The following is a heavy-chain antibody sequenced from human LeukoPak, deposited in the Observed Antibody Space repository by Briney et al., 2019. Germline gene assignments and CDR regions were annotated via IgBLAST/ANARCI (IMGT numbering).Heavy chain of an antibody. CDR2: VSGGGIST. CDR1: EFTFSSYV. Sequence: PGGSLRLSCVPSEFTFSSYVMSWVRQAAGRGLEWVSTVSGGGISTHYADSVKGRFTISRDNSENTLYLQMTSLRAEDTAVNYCAKDQGDRVGSSVSWGQGTLVTVSS. D-gene: IGHD2-2*01. J-gene: IGHJ4*02. CDR3: AKDQGDRVGSSVS. V-gene: IGHV3-23*01.